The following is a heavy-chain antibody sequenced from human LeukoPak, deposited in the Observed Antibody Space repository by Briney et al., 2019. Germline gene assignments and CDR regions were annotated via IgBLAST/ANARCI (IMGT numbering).Heavy chain of an antibody. Sequence: PGRSLRLSCAASGFTFSSYGMHWVRQAPGKGLEWVAVISYDGSNKYYADSVKGRFTISRDNSKNTLYLQMNSLRAEDTAVYYCAREKVYYGSGNGMDVWGKGTTVTVSS. CDR1: GFTFSSYG. V-gene: IGHV3-30*03. CDR2: ISYDGSNK. D-gene: IGHD3-10*01. J-gene: IGHJ6*04. CDR3: AREKVYYGSGNGMDV.